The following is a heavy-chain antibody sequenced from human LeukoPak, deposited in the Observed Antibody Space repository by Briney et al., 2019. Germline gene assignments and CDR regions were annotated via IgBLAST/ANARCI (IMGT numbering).Heavy chain of an antibody. Sequence: GGSLRLSCAASGFTFSNYGMSWVRQAPGKGLEWVSAISANGDYTYYADSVKGRFTISRDSSKNTLYLQMNSLRAEVTAVYYCARAGSSTSRYYYYYYYMDVWGKGTTVTVSS. CDR1: GFTFSNYG. CDR3: ARAGSSTSRYYYYYYYMDV. CDR2: ISANGDYT. V-gene: IGHV3-23*01. D-gene: IGHD2-2*01. J-gene: IGHJ6*03.